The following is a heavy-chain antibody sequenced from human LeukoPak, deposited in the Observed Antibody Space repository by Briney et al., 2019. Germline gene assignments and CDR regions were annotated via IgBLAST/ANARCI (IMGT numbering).Heavy chain of an antibody. CDR3: AKQSGGYRYDTNDY. V-gene: IGHV3-23*01. D-gene: IGHD5-18*01. Sequence: PGGSLRLSCAASGFTFSSYAMSWVRQAPGKGLEWVSGISGGGGSTYYADSVKGRFTISRDNSENTLYLQMNSLTAEDTAVYYCAKQSGGYRYDTNDYWGQGTLVTVSS. J-gene: IGHJ4*02. CDR1: GFTFSSYA. CDR2: ISGGGGST.